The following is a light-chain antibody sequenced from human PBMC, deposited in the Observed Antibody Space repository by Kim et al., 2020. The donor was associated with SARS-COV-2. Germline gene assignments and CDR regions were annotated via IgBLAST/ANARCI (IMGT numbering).Light chain of an antibody. V-gene: IGLV3-21*01. CDR3: QVWDSSSDHWV. CDR1: NIGSKS. CDR2: FDS. Sequence: SYELTQPPSVSVAPGKTARLTCGGKNIGSKSVHWYQQKPGQAPVLVIYFDSHRPSGIPERFSASNSGNTATLTISRVEAGDEADYYCQVWDSSSDHWVFGGGTQLTVL. J-gene: IGLJ3*02.